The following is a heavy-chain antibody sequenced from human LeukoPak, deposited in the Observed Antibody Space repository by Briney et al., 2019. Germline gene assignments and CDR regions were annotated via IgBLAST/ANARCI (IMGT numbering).Heavy chain of an antibody. Sequence: GASVKVSCKVSGNTFTDLSMSWVRQAPGKGLEWMGGFDPEDVETIYAQKFQGRVTMTEDTSTETAYMELTSLRPEDTAVYYCATDFYRGRQFDYWGQGTLVTVSS. CDR1: GNTFTDLS. J-gene: IGHJ4*02. D-gene: IGHD2/OR15-2a*01. V-gene: IGHV1-24*01. CDR3: ATDFYRGRQFDY. CDR2: FDPEDVET.